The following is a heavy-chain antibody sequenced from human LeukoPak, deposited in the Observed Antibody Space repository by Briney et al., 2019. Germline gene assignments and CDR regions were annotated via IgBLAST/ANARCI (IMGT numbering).Heavy chain of an antibody. J-gene: IGHJ6*02. CDR1: GFTFSTYG. CDR2: XWYDGSKK. Sequence: GGXLRLSCAASGFTFSTYGMXWVRQAPGXXLXXXXXXWYDGSKKYYADSVXXXXXIXRDNSKNTLYLQMNSLRAEDTAVYYCARAHFGGNPYDYGMDVWGQGTTVTVSS. CDR3: ARAHFGGNPYDYGMDV. D-gene: IGHD3-10*01. V-gene: IGHV3-33*01.